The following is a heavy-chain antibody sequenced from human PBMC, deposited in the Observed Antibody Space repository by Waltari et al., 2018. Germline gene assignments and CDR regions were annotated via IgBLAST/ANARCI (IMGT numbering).Heavy chain of an antibody. CDR2: INPSIGGA. CDR3: ARDGGFDF. J-gene: IGHJ4*02. CDR1: GYTFIDYY. Sequence: QVQLVQSGTEVKKPGASVKVSCKASGYTFIDYYMHWVRQAPGQGLEWMGWINPSIGGAKYAQNFQGRVTMTRDTSSRTVYIELSRLTYDDTAMYYCARDGGFDFWGQGTLVSVSS. V-gene: IGHV1-2*02. D-gene: IGHD2-15*01.